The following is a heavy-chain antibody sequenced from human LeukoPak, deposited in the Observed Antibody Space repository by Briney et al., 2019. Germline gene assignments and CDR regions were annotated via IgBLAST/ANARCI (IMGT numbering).Heavy chain of an antibody. J-gene: IGHJ4*02. CDR1: GYTFTGYY. D-gene: IGHD3-10*01. CDR3: ARYGSGSTASYFDY. CDR2: INPNSGGT. V-gene: IGHV1-2*04. Sequence: ASVKVSCKASGYTFTGYYMHWVRQAPGQGLEWMGWINPNSGGTNYAQKFQGWVTMTRDTSTSTVYMELSSLRSEDTAVYYCARYGSGSTASYFDYWGQGTLVTVSS.